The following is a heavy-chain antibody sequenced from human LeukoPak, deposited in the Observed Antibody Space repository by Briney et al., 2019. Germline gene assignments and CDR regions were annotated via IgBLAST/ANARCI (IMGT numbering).Heavy chain of an antibody. CDR1: GYTFTGYY. CDR2: INPNSGGT. CDR3: ARPMKQKYYYDSSGYYLDY. D-gene: IGHD3-22*01. Sequence: ASVKVSCKASGYTFTGYYMHWVRQAPGQGLEWMGWINPNSGGTNNAQKFQGRVTMTRDTSISTAYMELSRLRSDDTAVYYCARPMKQKYYYDSSGYYLDYWGQGTLVTVSS. J-gene: IGHJ4*02. V-gene: IGHV1-2*02.